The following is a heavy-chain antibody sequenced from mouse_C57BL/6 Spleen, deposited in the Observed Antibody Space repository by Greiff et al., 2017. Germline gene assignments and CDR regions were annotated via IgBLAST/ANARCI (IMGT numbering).Heavy chain of an antibody. J-gene: IGHJ3*01. CDR1: GYTFTDYY. Sequence: EVKLQESGPVLVKPGASVKMSCKASGYTFTDYYMNWVKQSHGKSLEWIGVINPYNGGTSYNQKFKGKATLTVDKSSSTAYMELNSLTSEDSAVYYCARDGNYLAWFAYWGQGTLVTVSA. CDR3: ARDGNYLAWFAY. D-gene: IGHD2-1*01. V-gene: IGHV1-19*01. CDR2: INPYNGGT.